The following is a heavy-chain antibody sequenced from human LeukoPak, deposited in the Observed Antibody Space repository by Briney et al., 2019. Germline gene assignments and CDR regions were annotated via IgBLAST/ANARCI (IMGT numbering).Heavy chain of an antibody. CDR2: ISAYNGNT. J-gene: IGHJ4*02. D-gene: IGHD2/OR15-2a*01. Sequence: ASVKVSCKASGYTFTSYGISWVRQAPGQGLEWMGWISAYNGNTNYAQKLQGRVTMTTDTSTSTAYMELRSLRSDDTAVYYCARDADRIAAHEQAPFDYWGQGTLVTVSS. V-gene: IGHV1-18*01. CDR1: GYTFTSYG. CDR3: ARDADRIAAHEQAPFDY.